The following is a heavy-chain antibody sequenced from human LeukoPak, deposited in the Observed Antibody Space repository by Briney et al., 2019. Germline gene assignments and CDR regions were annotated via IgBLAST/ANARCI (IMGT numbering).Heavy chain of an antibody. J-gene: IGHJ4*02. CDR2: INPSGGST. Sequence: ASVKVSCKASGYTFTSYYMRWVRQAPGQGLEWMGIINPSGGSTSYAQKFQGRVTMTRDTSTSTVYMELSSLRSEDTAVYYCASRGWLQGTHGGYYFDYWGQGTLVTVSS. CDR1: GYTFTSYY. V-gene: IGHV1-46*01. D-gene: IGHD5-24*01. CDR3: ASRGWLQGTHGGYYFDY.